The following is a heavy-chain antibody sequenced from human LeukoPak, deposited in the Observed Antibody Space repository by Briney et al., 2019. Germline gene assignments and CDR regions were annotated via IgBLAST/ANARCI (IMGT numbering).Heavy chain of an antibody. CDR3: ARDQDYGDYGTWYFDL. J-gene: IGHJ2*01. CDR1: GGTFSSYA. D-gene: IGHD4-17*01. V-gene: IGHV1-69*04. Sequence: ASVKVSCKASGGTFSSYAISWVRQAPGQGLEWMGRIIPILGIANYAQKFQGRVTITADKSTRTAFMELSSLRSEDTAVYYCARDQDYGDYGTWYFDLWGRGTLVTVSS. CDR2: IIPILGIA.